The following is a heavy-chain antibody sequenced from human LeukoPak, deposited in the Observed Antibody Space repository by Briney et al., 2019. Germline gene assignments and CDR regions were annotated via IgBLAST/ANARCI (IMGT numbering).Heavy chain of an antibody. CDR1: GGSINNHY. CDR2: IYTSGST. V-gene: IGHV4-59*11. D-gene: IGHD1-26*01. CDR3: ARDDGSSQFDY. Sequence: SETLSLTCTVSGGSINNHYWSWIRQPPGKGLEWIGRIYTSGSTNYNPSLKSRVTISVDTSKNQFSLKLSSVTAADTAVYYCARDDGSSQFDYWGQGTLVTVSS. J-gene: IGHJ4*02.